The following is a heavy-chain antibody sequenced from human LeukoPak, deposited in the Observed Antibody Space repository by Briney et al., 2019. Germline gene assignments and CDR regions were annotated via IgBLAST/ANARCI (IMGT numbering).Heavy chain of an antibody. V-gene: IGHV1-8*01. CDR2: MNPNSGNT. CDR1: GYTFTSYD. CDR3: ARGRDYYDSFEDH. D-gene: IGHD3-22*01. Sequence: ASVKVSCKASGYTFTSYDINWVRQATGQGLEWMGWMNPNSGNTGYAQKFQGRVTMTRNTSISTAYVELSSLRSEDTAVYYCARGRDYYDSFEDHWGQGTLVTVSS. J-gene: IGHJ4*02.